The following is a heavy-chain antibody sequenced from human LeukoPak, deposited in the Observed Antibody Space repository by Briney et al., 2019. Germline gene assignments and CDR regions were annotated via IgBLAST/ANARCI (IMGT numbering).Heavy chain of an antibody. Sequence: GGSLRLSCAASGFTFSNYAMSWVRQAPGKGLEWVSAITGSGGSTYYADSVKGRFTISRDNSKNTLYLQMNSLRADDTAVYYCAKGGYCSSATCRPFDPWGQGTLVTVSS. V-gene: IGHV3-23*01. J-gene: IGHJ5*02. CDR3: AKGGYCSSATCRPFDP. D-gene: IGHD2-2*01. CDR1: GFTFSNYA. CDR2: ITGSGGST.